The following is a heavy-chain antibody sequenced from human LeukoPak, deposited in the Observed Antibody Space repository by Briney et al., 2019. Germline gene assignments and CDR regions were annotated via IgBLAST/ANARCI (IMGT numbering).Heavy chain of an antibody. CDR2: IIPIFGTA. D-gene: IGHD2-21*01. CDR1: GGTFSSYA. Sequence: SVKVSCKASGGTFSSYAISWVRQAPGQGLEWMGGIIPIFGTANYAQKFQGRVTITADESTSTAYMELSSLRSEDTAMYYCAREGEAYCGGDCYFWGQGTLVTVSS. V-gene: IGHV1-69*01. CDR3: AREGEAYCGGDCYF. J-gene: IGHJ4*02.